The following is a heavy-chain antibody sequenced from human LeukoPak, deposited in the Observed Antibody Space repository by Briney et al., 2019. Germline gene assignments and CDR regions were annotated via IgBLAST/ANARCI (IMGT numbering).Heavy chain of an antibody. J-gene: IGHJ4*02. CDR3: ARDLSVFRYYFDY. D-gene: IGHD3-10*01. CDR1: GYTFTSYA. Sequence: ASVKVSCKASGYTFTSYAMHWVRQAPGERLEWMGWINAGNGNTKYSQKFQGRVTITRAPSASTAYMELSSLRSEDTAVYYCARDLSVFRYYFDYWGQGTLVTVSS. V-gene: IGHV1-3*01. CDR2: INAGNGNT.